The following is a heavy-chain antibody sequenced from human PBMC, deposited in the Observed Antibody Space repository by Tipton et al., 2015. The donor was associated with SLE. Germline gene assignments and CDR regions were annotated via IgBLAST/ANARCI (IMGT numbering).Heavy chain of an antibody. CDR1: GGSISGHY. J-gene: IGHJ6*03. CDR2: IYYSGST. Sequence: TLSLTCTVSGGSISGHYWSWIRQPPGKGLEWIGYIYYSGSTNYNPSLKSRVTISVDTSKNQFSLKLSSVTAADTAVYSCARDLKGLRGTWYYYMDVWGKGTTVTVSS. CDR3: ARDLKGLRGTWYYYMDV. V-gene: IGHV4-59*11. D-gene: IGHD3-16*01.